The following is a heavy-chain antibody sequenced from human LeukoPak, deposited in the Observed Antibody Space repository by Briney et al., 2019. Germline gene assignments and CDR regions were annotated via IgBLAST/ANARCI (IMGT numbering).Heavy chain of an antibody. V-gene: IGHV1-18*01. CDR2: ISAYNGNT. Sequence: GASVKVSCKAFGYTFTSYGISWVRQAPGQGLEWMGWISAYNGNTNYVQKLQSRVTVTTDTSTSTAYMELRSLRSDDTAVYYCARGPGGEYFQHWGQGTLVTVSS. J-gene: IGHJ1*01. CDR1: GYTFTSYG. CDR3: ARGPGGEYFQH. D-gene: IGHD1-26*01.